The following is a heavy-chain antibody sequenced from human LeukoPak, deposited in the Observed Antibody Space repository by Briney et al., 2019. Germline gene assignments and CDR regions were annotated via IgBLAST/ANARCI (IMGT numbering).Heavy chain of an antibody. CDR2: ISSSSSYI. D-gene: IGHD3-3*01. J-gene: IGHJ6*03. CDR3: ARDGITIFGVVISAYYMDV. CDR1: GFTFSSYS. V-gene: IGHV3-21*01. Sequence: PGGSLRLSCAASGFTFSSYSMNWAHQAPGKGLEWVSSISSSSSYIYYADSVKGRFTISRDNAKNSLYLQMNSLRAEDTAVYYCARDGITIFGVVISAYYMDVWGKGTTVTVSS.